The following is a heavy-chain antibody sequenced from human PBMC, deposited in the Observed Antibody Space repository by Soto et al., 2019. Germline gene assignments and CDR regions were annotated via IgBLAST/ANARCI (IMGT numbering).Heavy chain of an antibody. CDR1: GDSVSGGDSY. J-gene: IGHJ4*02. D-gene: IGHD3-22*01. Sequence: QVQLQESGPGLVKPSQTLSFTCTVSGDSVSGGDSYWSWIRQPPGKALEWIGYTSFSGYTSYTPSLKSRVTISVDMSKSQFSLRLTSVTAADTAIYYCVRGGYPYHYATSGPGTFDKWGQGTLVSVSS. CDR3: VRGGYPYHYATSGPGTFDK. CDR2: TSFSGYT. V-gene: IGHV4-30-4*01.